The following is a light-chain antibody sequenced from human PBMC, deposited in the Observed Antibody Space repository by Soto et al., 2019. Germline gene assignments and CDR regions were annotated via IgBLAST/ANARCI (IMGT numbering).Light chain of an antibody. Sequence: EIVMTQSPATLSVSPGERATLSCRASQSVSSNLAWYQQKPGQAPRLLIYGASTRATGIPARFSGSGSGTESTLTISSLQSEDFAVYYCQQYNNWPLRTFGQGTKVEIK. CDR2: GAS. CDR3: QQYNNWPLRT. CDR1: QSVSSN. J-gene: IGKJ1*01. V-gene: IGKV3-15*01.